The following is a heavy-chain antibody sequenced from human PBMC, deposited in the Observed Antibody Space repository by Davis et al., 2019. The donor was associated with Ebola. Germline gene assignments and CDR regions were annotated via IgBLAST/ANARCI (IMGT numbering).Heavy chain of an antibody. V-gene: IGHV4-39*01. Sequence: SETLSLTCTVSGGSISSSSYYWGWIRQPPGKGLEWIGSIYYSGSTYYNPSLKSRVTISVDTSKNQFSLKLSSVTAADTAVYYCAAGISAFDIWGQGTMVTASS. D-gene: IGHD6-13*01. CDR2: IYYSGST. CDR3: AAGISAFDI. CDR1: GGSISSSSYY. J-gene: IGHJ3*02.